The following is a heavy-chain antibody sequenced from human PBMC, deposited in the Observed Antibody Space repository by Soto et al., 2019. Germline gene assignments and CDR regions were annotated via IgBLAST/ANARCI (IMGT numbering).Heavy chain of an antibody. CDR2: IYYSGST. Sequence: SETLSLTCTVSGGSISSSSYYWGWIRQPPGKGLEWIGSIYYSGSTYYNPSLKSRVTISVDTSKNQFSLKLSSVTAADTAVYYCARLPIRVYNWTYVRDYWGQGTLVTVSS. D-gene: IGHD1-7*01. CDR1: GGSISSSSYY. V-gene: IGHV4-39*01. CDR3: ARLPIRVYNWTYVRDY. J-gene: IGHJ4*02.